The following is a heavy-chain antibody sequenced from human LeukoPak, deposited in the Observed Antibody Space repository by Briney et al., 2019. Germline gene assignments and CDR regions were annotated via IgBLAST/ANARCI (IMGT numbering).Heavy chain of an antibody. J-gene: IGHJ4*02. V-gene: IGHV4-39*01. CDR1: GGSISSSSYY. Sequence: SETLSLTCTVSGGSISSSSYYWGWIRQPPGKGLEWIGGIYYSGSTYYNPSLKSRVTISVDTSKNQFSLKLSSVTAADTAVYYCARQYMVVSKVGYNPTIDYWGQGTLVTVSS. D-gene: IGHD5-24*01. CDR2: IYYSGST. CDR3: ARQYMVVSKVGYNPTIDY.